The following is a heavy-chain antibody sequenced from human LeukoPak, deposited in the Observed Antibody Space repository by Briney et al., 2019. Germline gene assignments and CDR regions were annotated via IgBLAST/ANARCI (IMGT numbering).Heavy chain of an antibody. CDR3: ARDQGGYSGYTFDY. CDR2: IYTSGST. J-gene: IGHJ4*02. D-gene: IGHD5-12*01. Sequence: SETLSLTCTVSGGSISSYYWSWIRQPAGKGLEWIGRIYTSGSTNYNPSLKSRVTISVDTSKNQFSLKLSSVTAADTAEYYCARDQGGYSGYTFDYWGQGTLVTVSS. CDR1: GGSISSYY. V-gene: IGHV4-4*07.